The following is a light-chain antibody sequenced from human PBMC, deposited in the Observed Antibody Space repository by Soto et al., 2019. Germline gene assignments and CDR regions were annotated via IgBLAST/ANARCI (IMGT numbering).Light chain of an antibody. J-gene: IGKJ1*01. CDR3: QQSYITPWT. V-gene: IGKV1-39*01. CDR2: GAS. CDR1: QTISSY. Sequence: DIQFSPCASSLSATVRVTITIPFRPSQTISSYLNWYQQKPGKPPKLLIYGASSLQTGVPSRFSGSGSGTDFTLTISSLQPEDFATYFCQQSYITPWTFGQGTKVDIK.